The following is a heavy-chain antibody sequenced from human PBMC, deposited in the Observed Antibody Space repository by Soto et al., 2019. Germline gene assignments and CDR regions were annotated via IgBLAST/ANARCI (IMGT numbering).Heavy chain of an antibody. V-gene: IGHV1-46*03. J-gene: IGHJ3*02. D-gene: IGHD2-15*01. CDR1: GYTFTSYY. Sequence: ASVKVSCKASGYTFTSYYMHWVRQAPGQGLEWMGIINPSGGSTSYAQKFQGRVTMTRDTSTSTVYMELSSLRSEDTAVYYWVIGEWWPHDAFDIWGQATIVTVSS. CDR3: VIGEWWPHDAFDI. CDR2: INPSGGST.